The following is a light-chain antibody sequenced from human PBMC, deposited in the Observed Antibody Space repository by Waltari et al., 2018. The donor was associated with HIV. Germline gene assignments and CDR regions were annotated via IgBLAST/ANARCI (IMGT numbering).Light chain of an antibody. J-gene: IGKJ1*01. CDR2: RAS. CDR3: QEYSTSFWT. Sequence: DLQLTPFPSTLPASGGDRVTLTCRASHSVSRWLAWYQQKPGKAPKVLIYRASSLESGVPSRFSGSGSGTEFNLTISTLQPEDFGTYYCQEYSTSFWTFGPGTTVEVK. CDR1: HSVSRW. V-gene: IGKV1-5*03.